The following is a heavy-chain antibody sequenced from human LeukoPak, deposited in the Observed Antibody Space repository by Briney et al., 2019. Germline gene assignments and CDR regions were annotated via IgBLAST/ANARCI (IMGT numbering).Heavy chain of an antibody. D-gene: IGHD3-3*01. CDR1: GFTFSSYG. CDR3: AKDGRFGVFVDFFYYYMDV. CDR2: IRYDGSNT. J-gene: IGHJ6*03. Sequence: GGSLRLSCAASGFTFSSYGMNWVRQAPGKGLEWVAFIRYDGSNTYYADSVKGRFTISRDNSKNTLYLQMNSLRAEDTAVYYCAKDGRFGVFVDFFYYYMDVWGKGTTVTVSS. V-gene: IGHV3-30*02.